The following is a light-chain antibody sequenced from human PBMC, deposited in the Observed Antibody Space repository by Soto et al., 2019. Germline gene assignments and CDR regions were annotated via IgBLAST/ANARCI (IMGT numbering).Light chain of an antibody. V-gene: IGLV1-44*01. CDR2: SNN. J-gene: IGLJ1*01. CDR3: AAWDESLNGYV. Sequence: QSVLTQPHSASGTPVQRVTISCSGSSSNIGSNTVNWYQQLPGTAPKLLIYSNNQRPSGVPDRFSGSKSGTSASLAISGLQSEDEADYYCAAWDESLNGYVFGTGTKVTVL. CDR1: SSNIGSNT.